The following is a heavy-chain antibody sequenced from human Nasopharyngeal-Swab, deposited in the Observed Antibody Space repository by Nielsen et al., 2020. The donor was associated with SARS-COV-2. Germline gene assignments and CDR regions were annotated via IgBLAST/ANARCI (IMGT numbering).Heavy chain of an antibody. CDR2: IYSGGST. D-gene: IGHD2/OR15-2a*01. Sequence: GVLKISCAASGFTVNSNYMSWVRQAPGKGLEWVSVIYSGGSTYYADSVKGRFTISRDNAKNSLYLQMNSLRDEDTAVYYCARESSSMPWGLEYYFDYWGQGTLVTVSS. J-gene: IGHJ4*02. CDR1: GFTVNSNY. CDR3: ARESSSMPWGLEYYFDY. V-gene: IGHV3-53*01.